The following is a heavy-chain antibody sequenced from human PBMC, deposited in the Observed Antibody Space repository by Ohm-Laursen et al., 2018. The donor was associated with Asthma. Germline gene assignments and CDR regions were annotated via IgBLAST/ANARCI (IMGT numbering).Heavy chain of an antibody. CDR2: RSYSGPT. D-gene: IGHD3-22*01. V-gene: IGHV4-39*01. CDR1: GFTFSSYA. J-gene: IGHJ4*02. Sequence: LRLSCTASGFTFSSYAMSWVRQPPGKGLEWIGSRSYSGPTYSTPSFKSRVTISVDSSKNQFSLNLSSVTAADTAVYFCARRNRDRSGYYYVDYWGQGTLVTVSS. CDR3: ARRNRDRSGYYYVDY.